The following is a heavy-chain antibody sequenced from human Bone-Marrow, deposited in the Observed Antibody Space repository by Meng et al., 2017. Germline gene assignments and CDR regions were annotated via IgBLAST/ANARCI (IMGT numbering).Heavy chain of an antibody. D-gene: IGHD2-15*01. CDR1: GSLLPRYG. Sequence: QVELVQGVTGWKKPWAVVKVSGKASGSLLPRYGICGVRQAPGQGLGWMGWISAYNGNTNYAQKLQGRVTMTTDTSTSTAYMELRSLRSDDTAVYYCARDPDCSGGSCYVEGNWFDPWGQGTLVTVSS. J-gene: IGHJ5*02. V-gene: IGHV1-18*01. CDR3: ARDPDCSGGSCYVEGNWFDP. CDR2: ISAYNGNT.